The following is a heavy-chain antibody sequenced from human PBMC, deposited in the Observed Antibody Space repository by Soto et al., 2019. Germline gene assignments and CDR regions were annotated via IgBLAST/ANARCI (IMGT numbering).Heavy chain of an antibody. V-gene: IGHV1-69*12. CDR2: IIPIFGTA. CDR1: GGTFSSYA. CDR3: ARCEDYYFDY. Sequence: QVQLVQSGAEVTKPGSSVKFSCKASGGTFSSYAISWVRQAPGQGLAWMGGIIPIFGTANYAQKFQGRVTITADEYTSTAYMELSSQRSEDTAVYYWARCEDYYFDYWGQGTLVTVSS. J-gene: IGHJ4*02.